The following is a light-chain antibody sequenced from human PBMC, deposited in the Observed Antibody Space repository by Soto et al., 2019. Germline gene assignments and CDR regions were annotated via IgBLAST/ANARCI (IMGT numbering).Light chain of an antibody. J-gene: IGKJ4*01. CDR3: QQRSNWPLLT. CDR2: DTS. CDR1: QSVSSSY. V-gene: IGKV3D-20*02. Sequence: EIVLTQSPGTLSLSPGERATLSCRASQSVSSSYLAWYQQTPGQAPRLLVYDTSYRATGVPDRFSGSGSGTDFTLTISRLEPEDSAVYYCQQRSNWPLLTFGGGTKVEIK.